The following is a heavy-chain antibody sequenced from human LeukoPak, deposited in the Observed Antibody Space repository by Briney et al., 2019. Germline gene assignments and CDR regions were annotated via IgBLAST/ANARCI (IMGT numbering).Heavy chain of an antibody. CDR3: AGGQMFTSGGFES. CDR1: GFSVSSKY. V-gene: IGHV3-53*01. D-gene: IGHD6-19*01. J-gene: IGHJ4*02. Sequence: GGSLRLSCAASGFSVSSKYMSWVRQAPGKGLEWVSVLYTAGDTYYADSVKGRFTISRDNSKNTLSLQMNSLRPDDTALYYCAGGQMFTSGGFESWGQGALVTVSS. CDR2: LYTAGDT.